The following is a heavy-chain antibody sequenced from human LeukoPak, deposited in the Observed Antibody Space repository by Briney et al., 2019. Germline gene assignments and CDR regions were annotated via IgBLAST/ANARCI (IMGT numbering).Heavy chain of an antibody. J-gene: IGHJ4*02. CDR3: ARGLSGYSYGLFPFDY. CDR2: INPSSGST. D-gene: IGHD5-18*01. Sequence: ASVKVSCKASGYTFTSYYMHWVRQAPGQGLEWMGIINPSSGSTSYAQKFQGRVTMTRDMSTSTVYMELSSLRSEDTAVYYCARGLSGYSYGLFPFDYWGQGTLVTVSS. V-gene: IGHV1-46*01. CDR1: GYTFTSYY.